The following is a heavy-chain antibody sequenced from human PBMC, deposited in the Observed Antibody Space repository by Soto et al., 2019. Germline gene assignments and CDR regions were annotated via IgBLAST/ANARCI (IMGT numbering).Heavy chain of an antibody. CDR1: GGSISNYY. V-gene: IGHV4-59*08. D-gene: IGHD3-22*01. Sequence: PSETLPLTCTVSGGSISNYYWSLIRQPQGKGLEWIGYIYYTGTTTYSPSFKSRLTISVDSSKNQFSLNLTSVSATDTAVYYCARLGGFYQSLDSWGQGTLVTVSS. CDR3: ARLGGFYQSLDS. CDR2: IYYTGTT. J-gene: IGHJ5*01.